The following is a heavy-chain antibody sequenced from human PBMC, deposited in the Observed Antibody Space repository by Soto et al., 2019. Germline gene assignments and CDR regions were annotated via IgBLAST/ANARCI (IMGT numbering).Heavy chain of an antibody. J-gene: IGHJ4*02. Sequence: QVQLMQSGGGVVQPGRSLRLSCAASGFTFSHYGMHWVRQAPGKGLEWVAVKSWDGSDEFYADSVKGRFTISRDNSSNMLYLQMNGLRTEDTAVYYCAKEGCSGGICYGFDDWGQGTLVTVSS. CDR3: AKEGCSGGICYGFDD. D-gene: IGHD2-15*01. CDR1: GFTFSHYG. V-gene: IGHV3-30*18. CDR2: KSWDGSDE.